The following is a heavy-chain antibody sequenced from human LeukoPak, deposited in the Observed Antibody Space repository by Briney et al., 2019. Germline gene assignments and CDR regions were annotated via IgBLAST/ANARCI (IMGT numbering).Heavy chain of an antibody. CDR3: AKELWGLGTYGDYVVFFDY. V-gene: IGHV3-23*01. D-gene: IGHD4-17*01. CDR1: GFTFDDYG. CDR2: ISGSGGST. Sequence: PGGSLRLSCAASGFTFDDYGMSWVRQAPGKGLEWVSAISGSGGSTYYADSVKGRFTISRDNSKNTLYLQMNSLRAEDTAVYYCAKELWGLGTYGDYVVFFDYWGQGTLVTVSS. J-gene: IGHJ4*02.